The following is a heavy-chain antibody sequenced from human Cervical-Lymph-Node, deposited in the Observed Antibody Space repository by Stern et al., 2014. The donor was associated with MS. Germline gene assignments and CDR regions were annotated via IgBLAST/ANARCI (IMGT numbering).Heavy chain of an antibody. J-gene: IGHJ4*02. Sequence: VQLVESGPGLVKPSETLSLTCTVSGGSISNYYWSWIRQPPGKGLEWIGHFYYSGRTNHNPSLKSRVTVSVDTAKNQFSLKLSSVTAADTAVYFCARANGYSHGGSIDYWGQGTLVTVSS. CDR2: FYYSGRT. CDR1: GGSISNYY. CDR3: ARANGYSHGGSIDY. D-gene: IGHD5-18*01. V-gene: IGHV4-59*01.